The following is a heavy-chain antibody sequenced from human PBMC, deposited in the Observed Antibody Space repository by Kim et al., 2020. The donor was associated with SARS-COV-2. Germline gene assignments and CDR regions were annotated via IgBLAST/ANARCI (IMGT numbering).Heavy chain of an antibody. Sequence: SETLSLTCTVSGGSVSSGSYYWSWIRQPPGKGLEWIGYIYYSGSTNYNPSLKSRVTISVDTSKNQFSLKLSSVTAVDTAVYYCARAWADYDILTGYYLDAFDIWGQGTMVTVSS. CDR2: IYYSGST. V-gene: IGHV4-61*01. CDR3: ARAWADYDILTGYYLDAFDI. CDR1: GGSVSSGSYY. J-gene: IGHJ3*02. D-gene: IGHD3-9*01.